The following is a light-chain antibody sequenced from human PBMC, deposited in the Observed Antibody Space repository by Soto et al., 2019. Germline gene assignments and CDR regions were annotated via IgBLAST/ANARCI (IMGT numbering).Light chain of an antibody. CDR2: GVS. CDR1: SSDVGAYKY. J-gene: IGLJ1*01. Sequence: SARTQLPSESGALGQSMTIACSGTSSDVGAYKYVSWYQQQPGKAPKLMISGVSNRPSGVSNRFSGSKSGNTASLTISGLQADDESDYYCCPFTSITPSLLGTGTRVT. V-gene: IGLV2-14*01. CDR3: CPFTSITPSL.